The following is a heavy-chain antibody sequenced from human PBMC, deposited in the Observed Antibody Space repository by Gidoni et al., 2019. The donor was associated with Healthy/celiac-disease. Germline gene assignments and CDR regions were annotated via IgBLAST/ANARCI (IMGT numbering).Heavy chain of an antibody. V-gene: IGHV1-46*01. CDR1: GYTFTSYY. CDR2: INPSGGST. Sequence: QVQLVQSGAEVKRPGASVKVSFKASGYTFTSYYMHWVRQAPGQGLEWMGIINPSGGSTNYAQTFQGRVTMTRDTSTSTVYMELSSLRSEDTAVYYCARLAVEDDYWGQGTLVTVSS. CDR3: ARLAVEDDY. J-gene: IGHJ4*02. D-gene: IGHD3-3*02.